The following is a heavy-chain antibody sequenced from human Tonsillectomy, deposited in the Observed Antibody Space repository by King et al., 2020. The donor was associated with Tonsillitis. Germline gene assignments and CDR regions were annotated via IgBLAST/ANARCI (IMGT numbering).Heavy chain of an antibody. CDR1: GGSFSDYY. J-gene: IGHJ3*02. D-gene: IGHD1-26*01. CDR2: INHSGST. CDR3: AREGGSHPGAFDI. Sequence: VQLPQWGAGLLKPSETLSLTCAVYGGSFSDYYWSWIRQPPGKGLEWIGEINHSGSTNYNPSLKSRVTISVDTSKNQFSLKLSSVTAADTAVYYCAREGGSHPGAFDIWGQGTMVTVSS. V-gene: IGHV4-34*01.